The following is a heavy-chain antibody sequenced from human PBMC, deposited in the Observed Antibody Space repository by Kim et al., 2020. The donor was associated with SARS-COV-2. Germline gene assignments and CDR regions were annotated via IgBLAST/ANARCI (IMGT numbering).Heavy chain of an antibody. D-gene: IGHD6-19*01. V-gene: IGHV3-30-3*01. CDR3: ARGSQQWLVRGAFDI. J-gene: IGHJ3*02. CDR1: GFTFSSYA. CDR2: ISYDGSNK. Sequence: GGSLRLSCAASGFTFSSYAMHWVRQAPGKGLEWVAVISYDGSNKYYADSVKGRFTISRDNSKNTLYLQMNSLRAEDTAVYYCARGSQQWLVRGAFDIWGQGTMVTVSS.